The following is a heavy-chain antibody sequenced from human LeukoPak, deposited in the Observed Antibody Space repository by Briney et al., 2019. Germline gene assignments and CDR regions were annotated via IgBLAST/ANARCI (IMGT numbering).Heavy chain of an antibody. J-gene: IGHJ4*02. Sequence: ASVKVSCKASGYTFTSYGISWVRQAPGQGLEWMGWISAYNGNTNYAQKLQGRVTMTTDTSTSTAYMELRSLRSDDTAVYYCAREPAEYCSSTSCYPTPFDYWGQGTLVTVSS. CDR2: ISAYNGNT. CDR1: GYTFTSYG. CDR3: AREPAEYCSSTSCYPTPFDY. D-gene: IGHD2-2*01. V-gene: IGHV1-18*01.